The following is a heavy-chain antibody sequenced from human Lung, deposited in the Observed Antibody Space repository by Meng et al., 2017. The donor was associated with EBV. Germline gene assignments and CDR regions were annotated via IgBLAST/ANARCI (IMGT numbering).Heavy chain of an antibody. D-gene: IGHD1-26*01. CDR2: ISAYNGNT. J-gene: IGHJ4*02. V-gene: IGHV1-18*01. CDR1: GYTFTNYG. CDR3: ARVEVGITSGDY. Sequence: VVSGGWGQKPWASVKVSCKASGYTFTNYGITWVRQAPGQGLEWMGWISAYNGNTNYAQTLQGRVTMTTDTSTSTAYMELGSLRSDDTAVYYCARVEVGITSGDYWGQGTLVTVSS.